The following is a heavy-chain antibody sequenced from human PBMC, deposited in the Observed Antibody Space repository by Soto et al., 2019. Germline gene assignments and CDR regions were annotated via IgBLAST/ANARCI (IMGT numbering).Heavy chain of an antibody. J-gene: IGHJ4*02. CDR2: IYYSGST. CDR1: GGSISSSSYY. Sequence: QLQLQESGPGLVKPSETLSLTCTVSGGSISSSSYYWGWILQPPGKVLEWIGSIYYSGSTYYNPSLKSRVTTSVDTSKNQFSLKLSSVTAADTAVYDCARQGWNDDDYGGQGTLVTVSS. CDR3: ARQGWNDDDY. V-gene: IGHV4-39*01. D-gene: IGHD1-1*01.